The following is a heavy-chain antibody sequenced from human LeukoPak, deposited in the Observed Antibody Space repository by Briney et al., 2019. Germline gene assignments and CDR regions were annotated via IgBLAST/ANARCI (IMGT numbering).Heavy chain of an antibody. V-gene: IGHV4-59*01. CDR3: AGDRGGSESPFDY. Sequence: SETLSLTCTVSGGSISSYYWSWIRQSPGKGLEWIGYIHDSGRTNQNPSLQSRVTISVDTSKNQFSLKVNSVTTADTAIYYCAGDRGGSESPFDYWGQGTLVTVSS. CDR2: IHDSGRT. CDR1: GGSISSYY. D-gene: IGHD5-12*01. J-gene: IGHJ4*02.